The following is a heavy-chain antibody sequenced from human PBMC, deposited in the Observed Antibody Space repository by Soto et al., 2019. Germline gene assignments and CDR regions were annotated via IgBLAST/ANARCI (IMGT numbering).Heavy chain of an antibody. Sequence: QVQLLQSGAEVKKPGASVKVSCKASGYTFTNYGITWVRQAPGQGLEWMGWISAYNGDTHYTQRLQGRVTMTTDTSKSTAYMELRGLRSDDTAVYYWARVRQLVGYFYYYMDVWGKGTTVTVSS. V-gene: IGHV1-18*01. CDR1: GYTFTNYG. J-gene: IGHJ6*03. CDR2: ISAYNGDT. D-gene: IGHD6-6*01. CDR3: ARVRQLVGYFYYYMDV.